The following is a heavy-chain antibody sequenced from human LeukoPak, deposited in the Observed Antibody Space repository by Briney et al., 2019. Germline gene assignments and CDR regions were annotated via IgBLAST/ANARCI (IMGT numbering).Heavy chain of an antibody. D-gene: IGHD6-6*01. Sequence: PGGSLRLSCAASGFTFSIYSMTWVRQAPGKGLEWVSSITGSSLDIYYADSVKGRFTISRDNAKNSLYLQMNSLRAEDTAVYYCASKEYTSSSRLGWYFDLWGRGTLVTVSS. J-gene: IGHJ2*01. CDR1: GFTFSIYS. V-gene: IGHV3-21*01. CDR2: ITGSSLDI. CDR3: ASKEYTSSSRLGWYFDL.